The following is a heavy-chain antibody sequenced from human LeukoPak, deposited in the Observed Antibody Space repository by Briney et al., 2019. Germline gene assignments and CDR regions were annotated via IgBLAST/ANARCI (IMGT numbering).Heavy chain of an antibody. Sequence: GGSLRLSCAASGFTFSTYSMNWVRQAPGKGLEWVSYISGRSESKSYADSVKGRFTISRDNAKNSLYLQMNSLRVEDTALYYCARPTGSYGFDIWGQGAMVTVSS. J-gene: IGHJ3*02. CDR2: ISGRSESK. CDR3: ARPTGSYGFDI. D-gene: IGHD4-17*01. CDR1: GFTFSTYS. V-gene: IGHV3-48*01.